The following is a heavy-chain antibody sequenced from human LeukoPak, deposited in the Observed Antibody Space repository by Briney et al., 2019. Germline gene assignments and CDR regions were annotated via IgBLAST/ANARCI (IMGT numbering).Heavy chain of an antibody. Sequence: ASVKVSCKASGYTFTSYDINWVRQATGQGLEWMGWMSPKSANTGFAQKFQGRVNITRDTSISTAYMELSSLTSEDTAVYYCARTPPRGLIDFWGQGTLVTVSS. CDR3: ARTPPRGLIDF. V-gene: IGHV1-8*03. D-gene: IGHD3-16*01. J-gene: IGHJ4*02. CDR2: MSPKSANT. CDR1: GYTFTSYD.